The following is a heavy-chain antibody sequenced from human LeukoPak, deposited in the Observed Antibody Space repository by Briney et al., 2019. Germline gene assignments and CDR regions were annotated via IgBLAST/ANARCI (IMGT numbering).Heavy chain of an antibody. D-gene: IGHD2-2*01. V-gene: IGHV3-11*01. CDR3: ARYQLPSKIYYYYYMDV. Sequence: PRGSLRLSCAASGFTFSDYYMSWVRQAPGKGLEWVLYISSSGSTIYYADSVKGRFTISRDNAKNSLYLQMNSLRAEDTAVYYCARYQLPSKIYYYYYMDVWGKGTTVTVSS. CDR1: GFTFSDYY. CDR2: ISSSGSTI. J-gene: IGHJ6*03.